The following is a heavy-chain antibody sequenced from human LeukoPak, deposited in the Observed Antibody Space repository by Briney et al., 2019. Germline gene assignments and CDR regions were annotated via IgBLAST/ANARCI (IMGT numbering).Heavy chain of an antibody. V-gene: IGHV3-30*03. CDR3: ARDRRFLEWLGYYYMDV. D-gene: IGHD3-3*01. Sequence: GGSLRLSCAASGFTFSSYGMHWVRQAPGKGLEWVAVISDGGSDKYYTDSVKGRFTISRDNSKNTLYLQMNSLRPEDTAVYYCARDRRFLEWLGYYYMDVWGKGTTVTVSS. J-gene: IGHJ6*03. CDR2: ISDGGSDK. CDR1: GFTFSSYG.